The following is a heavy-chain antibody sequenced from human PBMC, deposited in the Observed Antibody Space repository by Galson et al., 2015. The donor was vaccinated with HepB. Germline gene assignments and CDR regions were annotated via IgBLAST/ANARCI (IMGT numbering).Heavy chain of an antibody. CDR3: TTDDRTYGMDV. CDR2: IKSETDGGTT. J-gene: IGHJ6*02. D-gene: IGHD3-22*01. V-gene: IGHV3-15*01. Sequence: SLRLSCAASGFSFNNAWMSWVRQAPGKGLEWVGRIKSETDGGTTDYAAPVKGRFTISRDDSKYTLYLQMNSLNTEDTAVYYCTTDDRTYGMDVWGQGTTVTVSS. CDR1: GFSFNNAW.